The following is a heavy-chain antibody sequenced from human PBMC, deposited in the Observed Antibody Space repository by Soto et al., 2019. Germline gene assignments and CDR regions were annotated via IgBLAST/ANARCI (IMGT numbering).Heavy chain of an antibody. D-gene: IGHD2-15*01. Sequence: SVKVSCKASGGTFSSYAISWVRQAPGQGLEWMGGIIPIFGTANYAQKFQGRVTITADESTSTAYMELSSLRSEDTAVYYCASTDCSGGSCYPYYYYGMDVWGQGTTVTVSS. CDR3: ASTDCSGGSCYPYYYYGMDV. V-gene: IGHV1-69*13. CDR1: GGTFSSYA. CDR2: IIPIFGTA. J-gene: IGHJ6*02.